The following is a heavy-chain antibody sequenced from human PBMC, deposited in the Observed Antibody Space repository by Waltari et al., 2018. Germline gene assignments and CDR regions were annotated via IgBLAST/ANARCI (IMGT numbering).Heavy chain of an antibody. Sequence: QVQLQESGPGLVKPSQTLSLTCTVSGGSISSGGYYWSWIRQHPGKGLEWIGYIDHSGSTYYNPSLKSRVTISVDRSKNQFSLKLSSVTAEDTAVYYCAREGVATSGSHYYYYGMDVWGQGTTVTVSS. V-gene: IGHV4-31*03. CDR3: AREGVATSGSHYYYYGMDV. CDR2: IDHSGST. D-gene: IGHD1-26*01. J-gene: IGHJ6*02. CDR1: GGSISSGGYY.